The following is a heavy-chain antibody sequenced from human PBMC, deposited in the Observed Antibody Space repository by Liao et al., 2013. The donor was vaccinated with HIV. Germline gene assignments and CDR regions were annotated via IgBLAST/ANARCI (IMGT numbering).Heavy chain of an antibody. CDR1: GGSISSSDYY. CDR3: ARDMGYYFDSSGHFDY. Sequence: QVQLQESGPGLVKPSQTLSLTCTVSGGSISSSDYYWSWIRQPPGKGLEWIGFTYHSGTTYYNPSLKSRVTISLDTSKNQFSLKLSSVTAADTAVYYCARDMGYYFDSSGHFDYWGQGTLVTVSS. CDR2: TYHSGTT. V-gene: IGHV4-30-4*08. D-gene: IGHD3-22*01. J-gene: IGHJ4*02.